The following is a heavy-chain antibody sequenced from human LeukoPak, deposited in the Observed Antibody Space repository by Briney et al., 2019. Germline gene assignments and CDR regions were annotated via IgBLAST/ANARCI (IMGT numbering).Heavy chain of an antibody. V-gene: IGHV3-7*01. CDR1: GFTFSNYW. D-gene: IGHD6-13*01. CDR2: IKQDGSEK. Sequence: GGSLRLSCAASGFTFSNYWMNWVRQAPGKGLEWVANIKQDGSEKNYVDSVKGRFTISRDNTKNSLYLQMNSLRAEDTAVYYCARDQRYNSNWKNNWFDPWGQGALVTVSS. J-gene: IGHJ5*02. CDR3: ARDQRYNSNWKNNWFDP.